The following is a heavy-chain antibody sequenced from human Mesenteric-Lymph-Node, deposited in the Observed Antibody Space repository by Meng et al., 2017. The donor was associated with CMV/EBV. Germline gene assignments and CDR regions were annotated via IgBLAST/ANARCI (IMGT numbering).Heavy chain of an antibody. J-gene: IGHJ4*02. V-gene: IGHV4-34*01. CDR1: GGSFSGYY. CDR3: ARGSSYDILTGYFDY. D-gene: IGHD3-9*01. CDR2: INHSGST. Sequence: QWVAGMVKALETLAVTGAVYGGSFSGYYWNWIRQSPEKGLEWIGEINHSGSTTYNPSFTSRIIISVDTSTNQISLNMSSVTAADTAVYYCARGSSYDILTGYFDYWGQGALVTVSS.